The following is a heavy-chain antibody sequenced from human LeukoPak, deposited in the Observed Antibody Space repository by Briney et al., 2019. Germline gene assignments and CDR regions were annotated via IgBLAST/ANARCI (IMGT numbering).Heavy chain of an antibody. V-gene: IGHV1-69*05. CDR2: IIPIFGTA. Sequence: SVKVSCKASGGTFSSYAISWVRQAPGQGLEWMGGIIPIFGTANYAQKFQGRVTITTDESTSTAYMELSSLRSEDTAVYYCAIQRGYSYGDLYYYYYMDVWGKGTTVTVSS. D-gene: IGHD5-18*01. CDR3: AIQRGYSYGDLYYYYYMDV. CDR1: GGTFSSYA. J-gene: IGHJ6*03.